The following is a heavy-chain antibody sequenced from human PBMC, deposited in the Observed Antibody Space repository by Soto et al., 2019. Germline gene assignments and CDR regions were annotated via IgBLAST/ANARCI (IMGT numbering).Heavy chain of an antibody. Sequence: QVQLVQSGAEVKKPGSSVKVSCKASGGTFSSYAISWVRQAPGQGLEWMGGIIPIFGTANYAQKFQGRVTITADEYTSTAYMELSSLRSEDTAVYYCAGGFIVVVPAAIPGAFDIWGQGTMVTVSS. D-gene: IGHD2-2*01. J-gene: IGHJ3*02. CDR2: IIPIFGTA. CDR3: AGGFIVVVPAAIPGAFDI. CDR1: GGTFSSYA. V-gene: IGHV1-69*01.